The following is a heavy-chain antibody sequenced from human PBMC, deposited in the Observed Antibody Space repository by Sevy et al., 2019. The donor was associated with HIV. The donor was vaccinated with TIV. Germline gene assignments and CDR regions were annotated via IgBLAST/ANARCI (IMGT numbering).Heavy chain of an antibody. CDR1: GFTFNRYS. V-gene: IGHV3-30-3*01. D-gene: IGHD1-1*01. CDR2: ISFDATNK. Sequence: GGSLRLSCAASGFTFNRYSMHWVRQAPGKGLEWVATISFDATNKHYPDSVKGGFTISRDNFQNSLFLQMDSLRPADTAVYYCALERLSSDVAEYFQNWGQGTLVTVSS. CDR3: ALERLSSDVAEYFQN. J-gene: IGHJ1*01.